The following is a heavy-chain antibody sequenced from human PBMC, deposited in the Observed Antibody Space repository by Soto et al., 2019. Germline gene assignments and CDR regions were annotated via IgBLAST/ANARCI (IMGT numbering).Heavy chain of an antibody. CDR3: ARESGKYQLLWGDNWFDP. CDR2: MNPNSGNT. V-gene: IGHV1-8*01. J-gene: IGHJ5*02. D-gene: IGHD2-2*01. Sequence: QVQLVQSGAEEKKPGASVKVSCKASGYTFTSYDINWVRQATGQGLEWMGWMNPNSGNTGYAQKFQGRATMTRNTSISTAYMELSSLRSEDTAVYYCARESGKYQLLWGDNWFDPWGQGTLVTVSS. CDR1: GYTFTSYD.